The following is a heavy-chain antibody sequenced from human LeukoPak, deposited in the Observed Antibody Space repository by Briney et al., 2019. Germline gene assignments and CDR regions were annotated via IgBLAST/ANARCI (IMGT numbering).Heavy chain of an antibody. Sequence: SSETLSLTWTVSGGSISSSSYYWGWIRQPPGKGLEWIGSIYYSGSTYYNPSLKSRVTISVDTSKNQFSLKLSSVTAADTAVYYCARGRLLRYFDWLLRGYFDYWGQGTLVTVSS. V-gene: IGHV4-39*07. D-gene: IGHD3-9*01. CDR3: ARGRLLRYFDWLLRGYFDY. CDR2: IYYSGST. J-gene: IGHJ4*02. CDR1: GGSISSSSYY.